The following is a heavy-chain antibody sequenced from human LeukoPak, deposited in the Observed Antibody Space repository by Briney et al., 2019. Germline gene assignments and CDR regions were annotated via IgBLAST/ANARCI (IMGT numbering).Heavy chain of an antibody. J-gene: IGHJ6*03. CDR3: ARDGAYCSNGRCYNYVDV. CDR2: INPKTDDT. Sequence: ASVKVSCKASGYTFTGYYMHWVRQAPGQGLERMGWINPKTDDTHYAQNFQGRVTMTRDTSIRTAYMELNSLRSDDTALYYCARDGAYCSNGRCYNYVDVWGKGTTVTVSS. CDR1: GYTFTGYY. D-gene: IGHD2-8*01. V-gene: IGHV1-2*02.